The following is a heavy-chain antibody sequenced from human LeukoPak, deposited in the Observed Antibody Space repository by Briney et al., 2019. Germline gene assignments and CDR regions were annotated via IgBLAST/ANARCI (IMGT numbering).Heavy chain of an antibody. V-gene: IGHV1-2*02. D-gene: IGHD3-22*01. CDR2: INPNSGGT. CDR3: ARDLYDSSTAFDY. Sequence: ASVKVSCKASGYTFTGYYMHWVRQAPGQGLEWMGWINPNSGGTNYAQKFQGRVTVTRDTSISTAYMELSRLRSDDTAVYYCARDLYDSSTAFDYWGQGTLVTVSS. CDR1: GYTFTGYY. J-gene: IGHJ4*02.